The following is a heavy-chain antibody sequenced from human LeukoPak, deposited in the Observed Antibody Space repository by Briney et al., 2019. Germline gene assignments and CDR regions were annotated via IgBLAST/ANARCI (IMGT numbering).Heavy chain of an antibody. CDR1: GGSFSGYY. J-gene: IGHJ4*02. CDR2: INHGGST. CDR3: ARYSGIDRGGDCYPDY. D-gene: IGHD2-21*02. V-gene: IGHV4-34*01. Sequence: SETLSLTCAVYGGSFSGYYWSWIRQPPGKGLEWIGEINHGGSTNYNPSLKSRVTISVDTSKNQFSLKLSSVTAADTAVYYCARYSGIDRGGDCYPDYWGQGTLVTVSS.